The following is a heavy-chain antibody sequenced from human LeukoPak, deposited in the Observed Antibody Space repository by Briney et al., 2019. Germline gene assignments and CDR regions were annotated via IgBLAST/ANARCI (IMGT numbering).Heavy chain of an antibody. V-gene: IGHV3-23*01. CDR3: ATPYYDGDY. CDR1: GFTFSRYA. J-gene: IGHJ4*02. Sequence: PGGSLRLSCAASGFTFSRYAMSWVRQAPGKWLEWVSTISGSGGSTYYADSVKGRFTISRDNSKNTLYLQMNSLRAEDTAVYYCATPYYDGDYWGQGTLVTVSS. CDR2: ISGSGGST. D-gene: IGHD3-16*01.